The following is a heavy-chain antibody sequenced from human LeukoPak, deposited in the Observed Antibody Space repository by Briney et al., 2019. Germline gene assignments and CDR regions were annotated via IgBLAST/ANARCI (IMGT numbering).Heavy chain of an antibody. CDR1: GYTFTGYY. V-gene: IGHV1-2*02. J-gene: IGHJ5*02. Sequence: ASVKDSCKASGYTFTGYYMHWVRQAPGQGLEWMGWINPNSGGTNYAQKFQGRVTMTRDTSISTAYMELSRLRSDDTAVYYCARGLVRYYNWFDPWGQGTLVTVSS. CDR2: INPNSGGT. CDR3: ARGLVRYYNWFDP. D-gene: IGHD1-14*01.